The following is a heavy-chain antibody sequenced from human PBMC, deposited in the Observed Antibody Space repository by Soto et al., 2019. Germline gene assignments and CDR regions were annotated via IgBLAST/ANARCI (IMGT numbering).Heavy chain of an antibody. V-gene: IGHV4-34*01. CDR2: INHSGST. Sequence: QVQLQQWGAGLLKPSETLSLTCAVYGGSFSGYYWSWIRQPPGKGLEWSGEINHSGSTNYNPSLKSRVTISVDTSKNQFSLKLSSVTAADTAVYYCARGGRKLVYAYYYYYMDVWGKGTTVTVSS. CDR1: GGSFSGYY. J-gene: IGHJ6*03. CDR3: ARGGRKLVYAYYYYYMDV. D-gene: IGHD2-8*01.